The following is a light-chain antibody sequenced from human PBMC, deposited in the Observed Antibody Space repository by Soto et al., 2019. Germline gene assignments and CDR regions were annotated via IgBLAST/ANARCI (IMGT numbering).Light chain of an antibody. J-gene: IGKJ5*01. V-gene: IGKV1-12*01. Sequence: DIQMTQSPSSVSASVGDIVTITCRSSQDISTWLAWYQQKPGKAPKRLIYAASTLQSGVPLRFSGSGSGTSFTLKISSLQPEDFATYYCQQLLSYPITFGQGTRLEI. CDR1: QDISTW. CDR3: QQLLSYPIT. CDR2: AAS.